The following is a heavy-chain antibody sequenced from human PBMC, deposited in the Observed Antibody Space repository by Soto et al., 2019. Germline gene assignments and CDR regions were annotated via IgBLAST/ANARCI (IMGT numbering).Heavy chain of an antibody. J-gene: IGHJ6*02. Sequence: ASVKVSCKASGYTFTSYGISWVRQAPGQELEWMGWISAYNGNTNYAQKLQGRVTMTTDTSTSTAYMELRSLRSDDTAVYYCARDRLPTAMVDDYYYGMDVWGQGTTVTVSS. D-gene: IGHD5-18*01. V-gene: IGHV1-18*01. CDR1: GYTFTSYG. CDR2: ISAYNGNT. CDR3: ARDRLPTAMVDDYYYGMDV.